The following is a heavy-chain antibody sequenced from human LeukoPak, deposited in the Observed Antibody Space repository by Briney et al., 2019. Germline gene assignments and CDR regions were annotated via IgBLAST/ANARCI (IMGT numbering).Heavy chain of an antibody. V-gene: IGHV3-11*06. CDR2: ISGTSSFT. CDR3: ARDLQLRY. D-gene: IGHD2-2*02. CDR1: GFTSSDYY. J-gene: IGHJ4*02. Sequence: GGSLRLSCAASGFTSSDYYMSWIRQAPGKGLEWVSYISGTSSFTNYADSVKGRFTISRDNAKNSLYLQTNSLRAEDTAVYYCARDLQLRYWGQGTLVTVSS.